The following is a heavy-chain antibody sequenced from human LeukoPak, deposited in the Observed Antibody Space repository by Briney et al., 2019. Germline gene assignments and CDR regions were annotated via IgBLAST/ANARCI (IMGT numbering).Heavy chain of an antibody. CDR1: GGSISSYY. V-gene: IGHV4-59*01. Sequence: RSETLSLTCTVSGGSISSYYWSWIRQPPGKGLEWVGYIYYIGTTNYNTPLKGGVTLLVETSTNQSYLNLSSVTAADTAVYYVSGRGITTAGYDYWGEGTLVTVSS. CDR2: IYYIGTT. J-gene: IGHJ4*02. CDR3: SGRGITTAGYDY. D-gene: IGHD6-13*01.